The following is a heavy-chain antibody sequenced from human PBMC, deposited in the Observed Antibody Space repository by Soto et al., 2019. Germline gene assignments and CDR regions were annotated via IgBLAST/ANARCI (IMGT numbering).Heavy chain of an antibody. CDR3: ASAPVGGIAAAGTGYYCMDV. CDR2: IGPSDSYT. J-gene: IGHJ6*02. Sequence: GESLKISCKGSGYSFTSYWISWVRQMPGKGLEWMGRIGPSDSYTNYSPSFQGHVTISADKSISTAYLQWSSLKASDTAMYYCASAPVGGIAAAGTGYYCMDVWGQGTTGTVSS. D-gene: IGHD6-13*01. CDR1: GYSFTSYW. V-gene: IGHV5-10-1*01.